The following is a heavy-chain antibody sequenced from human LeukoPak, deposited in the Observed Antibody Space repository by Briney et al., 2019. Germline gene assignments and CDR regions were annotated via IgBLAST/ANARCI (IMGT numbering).Heavy chain of an antibody. CDR2: IYTRGST. V-gene: IGHV4-61*02. J-gene: IGHJ5*01. CDR3: ATDGMVRGPDAWFDS. D-gene: IGHD3-10*01. Sequence: SETLSLTYNVSGGSISSGRYYWSWIRQPAGKGLEWIGRIYTRGSTNYNPSLKSRVTMSVDTSKNQFSLKLSSVTAADTAVYYCATDGMVRGPDAWFDSWGQGTLVTVSS. CDR1: GGSISSGRYY.